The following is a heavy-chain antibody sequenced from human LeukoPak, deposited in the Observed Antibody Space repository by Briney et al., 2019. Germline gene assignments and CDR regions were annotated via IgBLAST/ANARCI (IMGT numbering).Heavy chain of an antibody. CDR1: GFTFSSYW. D-gene: IGHD5-18*01. J-gene: IGHJ6*03. Sequence: PGGSLRLSCAASGFTFSSYWMSWVRQAPGKGLEWVANIRQDGSEKYYVDSVEGRFTISRDNAKNSLYLQMNSLRAEDTAVYYCAREGRAVDTAMVGYYMDVWGKGTTVTVSS. CDR2: IRQDGSEK. CDR3: AREGRAVDTAMVGYYMDV. V-gene: IGHV3-7*01.